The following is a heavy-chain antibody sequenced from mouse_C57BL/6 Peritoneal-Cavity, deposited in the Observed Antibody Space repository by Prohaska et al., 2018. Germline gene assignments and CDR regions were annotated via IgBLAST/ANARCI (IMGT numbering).Heavy chain of an antibody. CDR2: INPDSSKI. CDR1: GIDFSRYW. J-gene: IGHJ3*01. Sequence: EVKLLQSGGGLVQPGGSLKLSCAASGIDFSRYWMSWVRRAPGKGLEWIGEINPDSSKINYAPSLKDKFIISRDNAKNTLYLQMSKVRSEDTARYYCARPDDYAWFAYWGQGTLVTVSA. CDR3: ARPDDYAWFAY. V-gene: IGHV4-1*01. D-gene: IGHD2-4*01.